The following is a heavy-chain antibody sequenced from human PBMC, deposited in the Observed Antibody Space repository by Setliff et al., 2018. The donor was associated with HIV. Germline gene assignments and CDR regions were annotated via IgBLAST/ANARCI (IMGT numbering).Heavy chain of an antibody. D-gene: IGHD2-2*01. CDR1: GFKFSDYD. CDR2: IRVETYGGSR. CDR3: GRAGRSANWPYTYYYYIDV. V-gene: IGHV3-49*04. Sequence: LRLSCAASGFKFSDYDMSWVRQAPGKGLEWVGLIRVETYGGSREYAASVKGRFTISRDNSKRSAYLEMNSLKTEDTGVYYCGRAGRSANWPYTYYYYIDVWGKGTTVTVSS. J-gene: IGHJ6*03.